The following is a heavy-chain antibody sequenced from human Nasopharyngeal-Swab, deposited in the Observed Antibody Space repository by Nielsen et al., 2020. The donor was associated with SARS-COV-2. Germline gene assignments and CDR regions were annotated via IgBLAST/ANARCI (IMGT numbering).Heavy chain of an antibody. Sequence: SETLSLTCTASGGSISSGSYYWSWIRQPAGKGLEWIGRIYTSGSTNYNPSLKSRVTISVDTSKNQFSLKLSSVTAADTAVYYCARTTLYGDYDKLDFDYWGQGTLVTVSS. D-gene: IGHD4-17*01. V-gene: IGHV4-61*02. CDR1: GGSISSGSYY. J-gene: IGHJ4*02. CDR2: IYTSGST. CDR3: ARTTLYGDYDKLDFDY.